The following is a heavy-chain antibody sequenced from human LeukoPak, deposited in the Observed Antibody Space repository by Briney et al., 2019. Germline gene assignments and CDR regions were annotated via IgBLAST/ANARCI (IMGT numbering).Heavy chain of an antibody. J-gene: IGHJ3*02. Sequence: SETLSLTCTVSGDSINSSSYYWGWIRQPPGKGLEWIGTIYYSGSTYYNPSLKSRVTISVDTSKNQFSLKLSSVTASDTAVYYCARRFAPSRNDAFDIWAKGQWSPSLQ. CDR1: GDSINSSSYY. CDR2: IYYSGST. D-gene: IGHD3-10*01. CDR3: ARRFAPSRNDAFDI. V-gene: IGHV4-39*01.